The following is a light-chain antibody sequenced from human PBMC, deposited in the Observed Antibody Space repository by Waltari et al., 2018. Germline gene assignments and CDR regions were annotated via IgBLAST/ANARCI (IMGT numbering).Light chain of an antibody. J-gene: IGLJ3*02. Sequence: QSAMTQPPSASGSPGQSVALSCTGTSSDDGGDHYVAWYQQHPGKAPKLMIYEVNKRPSGVPDRFSGSKSGNTASLTVSGLQAEDEADYYCSSYAGSDIGVFGGGTRLTVL. V-gene: IGLV2-8*01. CDR1: SSDDGGDHY. CDR2: EVN. CDR3: SSYAGSDIGV.